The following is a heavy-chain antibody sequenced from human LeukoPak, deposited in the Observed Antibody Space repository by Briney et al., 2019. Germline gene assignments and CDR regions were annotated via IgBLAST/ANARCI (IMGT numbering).Heavy chain of an antibody. D-gene: IGHD6-19*01. CDR3: AKGVVAVAGSGLDY. CDR2: ISYDGSNK. Sequence: GRSLRLSCAASGFTFSSYGMHWVCQAPGKGLEWVAVISYDGSNKYYADSVKGRFTISRDNSKNTLYLQMNSLRAEDTAVYYCAKGVVAVAGSGLDYWGQGTLVTVSS. V-gene: IGHV3-30*18. J-gene: IGHJ4*02. CDR1: GFTFSSYG.